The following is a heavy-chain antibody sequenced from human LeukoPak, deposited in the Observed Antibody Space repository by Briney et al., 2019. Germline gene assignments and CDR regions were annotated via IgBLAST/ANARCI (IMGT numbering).Heavy chain of an antibody. CDR1: GGSISSSSYY. V-gene: IGHV4-39*01. D-gene: IGHD3-9*01. CDR2: IYYSGST. Sequence: SETLSLTCTVSGGSISSSSYYWGWIRQPPGKGLEWIGSIYYSGSTYYNPSLKSRVTISVDTSKNQFSLKLSSVTAADTAVYYCARNNQNYDILTGYYIPPLYYFDYWGQGTLVTVSS. J-gene: IGHJ4*02. CDR3: ARNNQNYDILTGYYIPPLYYFDY.